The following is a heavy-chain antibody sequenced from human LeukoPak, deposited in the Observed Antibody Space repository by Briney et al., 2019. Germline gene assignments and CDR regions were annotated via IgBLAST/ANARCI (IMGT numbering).Heavy chain of an antibody. D-gene: IGHD2-2*01. CDR1: GFTFSSYW. CDR3: AKLQTAVVPAATLGFDS. J-gene: IGHJ4*02. V-gene: IGHV3-74*01. CDR2: INSDGSST. Sequence: PGGSLRLSCAASGFTFSSYWMHWVRQAPGKGLVWVSRINSDGSSTSYADSVKGRFSVSRDNTKNTFHLQMNSLRAEDTAIYYCAKLQTAVVPAATLGFDSWGQGTLITVSS.